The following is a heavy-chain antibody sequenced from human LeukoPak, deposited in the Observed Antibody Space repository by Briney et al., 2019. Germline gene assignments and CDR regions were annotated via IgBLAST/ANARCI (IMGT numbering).Heavy chain of an antibody. Sequence: GGSLRLSCAASEFTLSNYWMNWVRQAPGKGLEWVANIKPDGSDKYYLDSVKDRFTISRDNGRNSLYLQMNSLRAEATAVYYCARGLSTHGWTLDYWGQGTLVTVSS. CDR1: EFTLSNYW. D-gene: IGHD6-19*01. CDR3: ARGLSTHGWTLDY. CDR2: IKPDGSDK. V-gene: IGHV3-7*01. J-gene: IGHJ4*02.